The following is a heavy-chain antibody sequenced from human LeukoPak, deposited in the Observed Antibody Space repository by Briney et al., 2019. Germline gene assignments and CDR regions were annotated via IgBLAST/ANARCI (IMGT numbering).Heavy chain of an antibody. J-gene: IGHJ4*02. Sequence: GGSLRLSCAASGFTFSSYAMSWVRQAPGKGLEWVSAISGSGGSTYYADSVKGRFTISRDNSKNTLYLQMNSLRAEDTTVYYCAKDGGLSSSWYNDYWGQGTLVTVSS. CDR3: AKDGGLSSSWYNDY. D-gene: IGHD6-13*01. CDR1: GFTFSSYA. CDR2: ISGSGGST. V-gene: IGHV3-23*01.